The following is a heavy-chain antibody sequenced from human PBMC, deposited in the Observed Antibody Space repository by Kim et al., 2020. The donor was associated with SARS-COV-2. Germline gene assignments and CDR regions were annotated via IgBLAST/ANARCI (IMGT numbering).Heavy chain of an antibody. J-gene: IGHJ2*01. Sequence: SVKVSCKASGGTFSSYAISWVRQAPGQGLEWMGGIIPIFGTANYAQKFQGRVTITADESTSTAYMELSSLRSEDTAVYYCARGRELSSSWFNWYFDLWGRGTLVTVSS. D-gene: IGHD6-13*01. CDR2: IIPIFGTA. V-gene: IGHV1-69*13. CDR1: GGTFSSYA. CDR3: ARGRELSSSWFNWYFDL.